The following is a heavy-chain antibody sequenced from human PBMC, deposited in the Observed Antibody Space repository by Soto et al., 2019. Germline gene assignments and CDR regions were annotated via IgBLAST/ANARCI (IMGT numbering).Heavy chain of an antibody. Sequence: GGSLRLSCSASGFTFSSYAMHWVRQAPGKGLEYVSAISSNGGSTYYADSVKGRFTISRDNSKNTLYLQMSSLRAEDTAVYYCVKEGPFYNWNDYYYYGMDVWGQGTTVTVSS. CDR3: VKEGPFYNWNDYYYYGMDV. D-gene: IGHD1-20*01. J-gene: IGHJ6*02. V-gene: IGHV3-64D*06. CDR2: ISSNGGST. CDR1: GFTFSSYA.